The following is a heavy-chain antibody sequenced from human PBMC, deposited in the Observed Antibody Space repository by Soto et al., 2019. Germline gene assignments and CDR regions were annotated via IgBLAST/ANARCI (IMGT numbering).Heavy chain of an antibody. J-gene: IGHJ5*02. V-gene: IGHV4-39*01. CDR3: ARHQWELQPQYNWFDP. CDR1: CGSISSSSYY. D-gene: IGHD1-26*01. Sequence: PSETLSLTCTVSCGSISSSSYYWGWIRQPPGKGLEWIGSIYYSGSTYYNPSLKSRVTISVDTSKNQFSLKLSSVTAADTAVYYCARHQWELQPQYNWFDPWGQGTLVTVSS. CDR2: IYYSGST.